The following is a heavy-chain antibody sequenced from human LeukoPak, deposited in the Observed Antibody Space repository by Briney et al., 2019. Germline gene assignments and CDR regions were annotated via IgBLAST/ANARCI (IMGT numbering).Heavy chain of an antibody. D-gene: IGHD3-22*01. CDR3: ARGDYYDSSGYYLDY. Sequence: GRSLRLSCAASGFTFSSYGMHWVRKAPGKGLEWVAVIWYDGSNKYYADSVKGRFTISRDNSKNTLYLQMNSLRAEDTAAYYCARGDYYDSSGYYLDYWGQGTLVTVSS. CDR1: GFTFSSYG. V-gene: IGHV3-33*01. J-gene: IGHJ4*02. CDR2: IWYDGSNK.